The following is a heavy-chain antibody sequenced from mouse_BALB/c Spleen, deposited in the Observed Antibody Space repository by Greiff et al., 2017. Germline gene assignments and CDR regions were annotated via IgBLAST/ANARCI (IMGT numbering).Heavy chain of an antibody. CDR3: ARNAYGSSPYYFDY. J-gene: IGHJ2*01. D-gene: IGHD1-1*01. CDR1: GFSLTSYG. V-gene: IGHV2-2*02. Sequence: VKLVESGPGLVQPSQSLSITCTVSGFSLTSYGVHWVRQSPGKGLEWLGVIWSGGSTDYNAAFISRLSISKDNSKSQVFFKMNSLQANDTAIYYCARNAYGSSPYYFDYWGQGTTLTVSS. CDR2: IWSGGST.